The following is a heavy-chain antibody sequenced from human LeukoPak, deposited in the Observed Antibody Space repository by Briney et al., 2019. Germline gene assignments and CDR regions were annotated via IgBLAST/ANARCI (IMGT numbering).Heavy chain of an antibody. V-gene: IGHV4-61*02. J-gene: IGHJ4*02. Sequence: SETLSLTCAVSGDSSTSGLHYWSWIRQPAGKGLEWIGRIYSGGRTNYNPSLKSRVTISVDTSRNQFSLKVSSVTAADTAVYYCAREGSIYYDDSSGYLGYWGQGTLVTVSS. D-gene: IGHD3-22*01. CDR3: AREGSIYYDDSSGYLGY. CDR2: IYSGGRT. CDR1: GDSSTSGLHY.